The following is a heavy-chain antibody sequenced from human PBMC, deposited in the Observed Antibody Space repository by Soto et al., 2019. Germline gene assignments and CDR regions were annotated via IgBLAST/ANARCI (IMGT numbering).Heavy chain of an antibody. J-gene: IGHJ5*02. V-gene: IGHV1-46*02. CDR1: GYTFNNYY. CDR3: ARADKTGVGSGWYVGGLDP. Sequence: QVQLVQSGAEVKKPGASVMISCKASGYTFNNYYIHWVRQAPGQGLEWMGIIHPGSDTTSYAQKFQGRVTVTRDTSTTTVFMEVTSLRSEDTALYFCARADKTGVGSGWYVGGLDPWGQGTLVIVSS. D-gene: IGHD6-19*01. CDR2: IHPGSDTT.